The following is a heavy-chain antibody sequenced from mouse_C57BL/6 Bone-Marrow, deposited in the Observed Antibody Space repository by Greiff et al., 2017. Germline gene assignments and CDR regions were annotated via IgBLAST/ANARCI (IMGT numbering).Heavy chain of an antibody. J-gene: IGHJ4*01. D-gene: IGHD1-1*01. CDR2: IYPRSGNT. Sequence: VMLVESGAELARPGASVKLSCKASGYTFTSYGISWVKQRTGQGLEWIGEIYPRSGNTYYNEKFKGKATLTADKSSSTAYMELRSLTSEDSAVYFCARYYFYAMDYGGQGTSGTVSS. V-gene: IGHV1-81*01. CDR1: GYTFTSYG. CDR3: ARYYFYAMDY.